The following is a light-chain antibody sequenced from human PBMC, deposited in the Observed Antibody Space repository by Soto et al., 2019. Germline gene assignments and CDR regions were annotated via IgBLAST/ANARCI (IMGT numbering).Light chain of an antibody. CDR3: SSSAGSNNLVV. CDR1: SSDVGGYNY. CDR2: EVS. Sequence: QSALTQPPSASGSPGQSVTISCTGTSSDVGGYNYVSWYQQHPGKAPKLMIYEVSKRPSGVPDRFSGSKSGNTASPTVSGLQAEDEADYYCSSSAGSNNLVVFGGGTKLTVL. J-gene: IGLJ2*01. V-gene: IGLV2-8*01.